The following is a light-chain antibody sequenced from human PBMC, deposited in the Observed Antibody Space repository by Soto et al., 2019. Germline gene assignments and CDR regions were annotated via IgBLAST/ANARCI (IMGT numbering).Light chain of an antibody. CDR3: QSFDSSLSIYI. CDR1: SSNIGSNT. CDR2: GNN. J-gene: IGLJ1*01. V-gene: IGLV1-40*01. Sequence: QSVLTQPPSASGTPGQRVTISCSGSSSNIGSNTVNWYQQLPGTAPKLLIYGNNNRPSGVPDRFSGSKSGTSASLAITGLQAEDETDYYCQSFDSSLSIYIFGTGTKLTVL.